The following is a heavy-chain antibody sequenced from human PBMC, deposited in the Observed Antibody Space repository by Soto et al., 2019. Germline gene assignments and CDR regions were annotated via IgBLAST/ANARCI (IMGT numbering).Heavy chain of an antibody. CDR1: GFTCRGNG. CDR2: ISSSSGTI. Sequence: EVQLVESGGGWVRPGGSQRLSCAPSGFTCRGNGRNWCRQVPGKGRGWVSYISSSSGTIYYSDSVKGRFTISRDNAKNSMYLQMNSRRDEDTAVYYCAMTGGEDYWGQGTLVTVSS. V-gene: IGHV3-48*02. CDR3: AMTGGEDY. J-gene: IGHJ4*02. D-gene: IGHD3-16*01.